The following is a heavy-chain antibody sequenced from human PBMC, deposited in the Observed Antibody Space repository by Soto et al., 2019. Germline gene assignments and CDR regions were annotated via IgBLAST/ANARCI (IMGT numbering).Heavy chain of an antibody. Sequence: QVQLVQSVAEVMKPGSSVKVSSKASGGTFSSYAISWVRQAPGQGLEWMGGIIPIFGTANYAQKFQGRVTITADESTSTAYMELSSLRSEDTAVYYCASSWYCSGGSCYHNFDYWGQGTLVTVSS. CDR1: GGTFSSYA. V-gene: IGHV1-69*12. CDR3: ASSWYCSGGSCYHNFDY. J-gene: IGHJ4*02. CDR2: IIPIFGTA. D-gene: IGHD2-15*01.